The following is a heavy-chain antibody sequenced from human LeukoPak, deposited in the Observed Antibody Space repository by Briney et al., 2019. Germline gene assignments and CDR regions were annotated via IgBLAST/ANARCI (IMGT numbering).Heavy chain of an antibody. V-gene: IGHV1-69*04. CDR1: GGTFSSYA. D-gene: IGHD6-19*01. J-gene: IGHJ4*02. Sequence: ASVKVSCKASGGTFSSYAISWVRQAPGQGLEWMGRIIPILGIANYAQKFQGRVTITADKSTSTAYMELSSLRSDDTAVYYCARDAGGWSALDYWGQGTLVTVSS. CDR3: ARDAGGWSALDY. CDR2: IIPILGIA.